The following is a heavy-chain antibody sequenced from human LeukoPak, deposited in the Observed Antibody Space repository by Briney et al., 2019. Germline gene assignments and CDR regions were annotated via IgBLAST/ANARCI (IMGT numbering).Heavy chain of an antibody. CDR3: ASRMSPPSEGDY. V-gene: IGHV3-66*01. CDR1: GFTVSSNY. D-gene: IGHD5/OR15-5a*01. Sequence: GGSLRLSCAASGFTVSSNYMSWVRQAPGKGLEWVSVIYSGGSTYYADSVKGRFTISRDNSKNTLYLQMNSLRAEDTAVYYCASRMSPPSEGDYWGQGTLVTVSS. CDR2: IYSGGST. J-gene: IGHJ4*02.